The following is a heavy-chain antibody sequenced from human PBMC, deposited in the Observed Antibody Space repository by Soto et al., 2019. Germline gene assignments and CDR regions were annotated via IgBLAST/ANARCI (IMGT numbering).Heavy chain of an antibody. D-gene: IGHD1-26*01. V-gene: IGHV4-61*01. CDR3: XXXXXXXVGLGDY. CDR2: IYYSGST. J-gene: IGHJ4*01. CDR1: GGSVSSGSYY. Sequence: QVQLQESGPGLVKPSETLSLTCTVSGGSVSSGSYYWSWIRQPPGKGLEWIGYIYYSGSTNYNPSLKSRVTISVXXXXNQFSLKLSSVTAXXXXXXXXXXXXXXXVGLGDYW.